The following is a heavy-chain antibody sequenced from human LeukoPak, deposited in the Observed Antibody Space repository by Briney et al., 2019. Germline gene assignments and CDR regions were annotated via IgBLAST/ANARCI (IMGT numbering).Heavy chain of an antibody. CDR1: GLHFSGTA. Sequence: GGSLRLSCAASGLHFSGTAMSWVRQAPGKGLEWVSAISHDGMNAYYADSVKGRFTISRDNSKKTVTLEMSSLTAADTGVYYCAKDGAQYSSGPECDPRGQGALVTVSP. J-gene: IGHJ5*02. CDR2: ISHDGMNA. D-gene: IGHD6-19*01. CDR3: AKDGAQYSSGPECDP. V-gene: IGHV3-23*01.